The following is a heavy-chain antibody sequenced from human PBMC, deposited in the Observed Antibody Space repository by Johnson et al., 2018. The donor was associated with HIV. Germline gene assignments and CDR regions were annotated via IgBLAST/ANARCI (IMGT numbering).Heavy chain of an antibody. V-gene: IGHV3-15*01. CDR1: GFTFSNAW. J-gene: IGHJ3*01. CDR3: ARAHLIFPKNAFDV. D-gene: IGHD3-3*02. Sequence: VQLVESGGDLIQPGGSLILSCAASGFTFSNAWMSWVRQAPGKGLEWVGRIKSKTDGGTTDYAAPVKGRFTISRDDSKNTLYLQMNSLKTEDTAVYYCARAHLIFPKNAFDVWGQGAMVMVSS. CDR2: IKSKTDGGTT.